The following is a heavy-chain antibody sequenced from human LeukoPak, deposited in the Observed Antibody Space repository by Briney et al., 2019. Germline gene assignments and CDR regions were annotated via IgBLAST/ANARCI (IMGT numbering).Heavy chain of an antibody. CDR2: IKSKTDGGTT. CDR3: TTATRGDYDILTGYYNSDY. D-gene: IGHD3-9*01. J-gene: IGHJ4*02. V-gene: IGHV3-15*01. Sequence: GGSLRLSCAASGFTFSNAWMSWVRQAPGKGLEWVGRIKSKTDGGTTDYAAPVKGIFTISRDDSKTTLYLQMNSLKTEDTAVYYCTTATRGDYDILTGYYNSDYWGQRTLVTVSS. CDR1: GFTFSNAW.